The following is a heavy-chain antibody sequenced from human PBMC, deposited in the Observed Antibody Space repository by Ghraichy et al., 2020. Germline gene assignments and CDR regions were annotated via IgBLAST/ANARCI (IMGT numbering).Heavy chain of an antibody. CDR3: AKESGDSSGYYYGDAFDI. D-gene: IGHD3-22*01. CDR1: GFTFNIYA. Sequence: GGSLRLSCAASGFTFNIYAMSWVRQAPGKGLEWVSVISDSGTSTYYADSVKGRFTISRDNSKNTLYLQMNSLRAEDTAVYYCAKESGDSSGYYYGDAFDIWGQGTMVTVSS. V-gene: IGHV3-23*01. J-gene: IGHJ3*02. CDR2: ISDSGTST.